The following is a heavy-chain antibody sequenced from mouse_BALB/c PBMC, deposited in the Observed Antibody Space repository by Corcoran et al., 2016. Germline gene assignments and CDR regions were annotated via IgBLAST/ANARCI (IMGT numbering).Heavy chain of an antibody. CDR2: IDPCNGGT. Sequence: EIQLKQSGPELMKPGASVKISCKASGYTFTSYYMNWVKQSHGKSLEWIGYIDPCNGGTIYNQKFKGKATLTVDKSSSTAYMQLSSLTSEDSAVYYCARGRYRCSFDNWGPGTSVTVSS. V-gene: IGHV1S135*01. D-gene: IGHD3-3*01. CDR1: GYTFTSYY. CDR3: ARGRYRCSFDN. J-gene: IGHJ4*01.